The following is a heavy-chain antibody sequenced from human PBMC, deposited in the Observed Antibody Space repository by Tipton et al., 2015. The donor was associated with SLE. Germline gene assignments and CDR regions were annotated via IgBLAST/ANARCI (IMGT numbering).Heavy chain of an antibody. V-gene: IGHV1-18*01. J-gene: IGHJ4*02. CDR2: ISAFNGYT. Sequence: QLVQSGAEVKKPGASLKVSCEASHYTFTIYGITWVRQAPGQGPEWMGWISAFNGYTIYAQKFQGRISLAIDKSTSTAYMDLGSLRLDDTAVYYCARDRPYGISEESVDFWGQRARVTVSS. CDR1: HYTFTIYG. D-gene: IGHD3-10*01. CDR3: ARDRPYGISEESVDF.